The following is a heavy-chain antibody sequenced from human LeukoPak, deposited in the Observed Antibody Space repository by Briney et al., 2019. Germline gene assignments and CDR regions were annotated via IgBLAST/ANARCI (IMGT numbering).Heavy chain of an antibody. J-gene: IGHJ4*02. V-gene: IGHV4-59*01. CDR1: GGSISSYY. CDR2: IYYSGST. D-gene: IGHD2-21*02. Sequence: SETLSLTCTVSGGSISSYYWSWIRQPPGKGLEWIGYIYYSGSTNYNPSLESRVTISVDTSKNQFSLKLSSVTAADTAVYYCAGGVTTRGFDYWGQGTLVTVSS. CDR3: AGGVTTRGFDY.